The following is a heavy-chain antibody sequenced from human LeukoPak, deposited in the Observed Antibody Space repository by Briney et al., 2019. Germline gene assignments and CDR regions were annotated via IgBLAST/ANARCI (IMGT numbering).Heavy chain of an antibody. V-gene: IGHV3-66*01. CDR2: IYSGGST. J-gene: IGHJ4*02. Sequence: GRSLRLSCAASGFTVSSNYMSCVRQAPGNGLEWVSAIYSGGSTYYADSVKGRFTISRDNFKNTLYLQMNSLRAEDTAVYYCARDPDFDYWGQGTLVTVSS. CDR3: ARDPDFDY. CDR1: GFTVSSNY.